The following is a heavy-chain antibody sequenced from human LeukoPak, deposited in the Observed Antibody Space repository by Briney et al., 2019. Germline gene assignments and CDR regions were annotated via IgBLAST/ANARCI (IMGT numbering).Heavy chain of an antibody. D-gene: IGHD3-22*01. CDR3: ASAYYHYYFDY. V-gene: IGHV3-30*02. CDR1: GFTFGSYG. CDR2: IRSDGSNK. Sequence: PGGSLRLSCAASGFTFGSYGMHWVRQAPGKGLEWVTFIRSDGSNKYYADSVKGRFTISRDNAKNTLYLQMNSLRAEDSAVYYCASAYYHYYFDYWGQGTLVTVSS. J-gene: IGHJ4*02.